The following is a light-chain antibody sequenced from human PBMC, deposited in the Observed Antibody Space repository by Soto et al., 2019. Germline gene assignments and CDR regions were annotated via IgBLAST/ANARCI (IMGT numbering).Light chain of an antibody. V-gene: IGKV1-9*01. J-gene: IGKJ2*01. Sequence: IQLPQSPSSLSASGGDRVTITCRARQGINKFLAWYQQRPGKAPQLLVYGASTLQSGVPSRFSGSGSGTDFTLTISSLQPEEFATYYCQQLTNFRFTFGQGTKLDIK. CDR2: GAS. CDR1: QGINKF. CDR3: QQLTNFRFT.